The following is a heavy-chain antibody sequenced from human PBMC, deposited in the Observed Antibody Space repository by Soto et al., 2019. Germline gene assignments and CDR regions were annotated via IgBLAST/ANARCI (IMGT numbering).Heavy chain of an antibody. CDR2: FDPEDGET. CDR1: GYTLTELS. D-gene: IGHD6-19*01. CDR3: ATVQWLVGRYYYGMDV. V-gene: IGHV1-24*01. Sequence: ASVKVSCKVSGYTLTELSMHWVRQAPGKGLEWMGGFDPEDGETIYAQKFQGRVTMTEDTSTDTAYMELSSLRSEDTAVHYCATVQWLVGRYYYGMDVWGQGTTVTVSS. J-gene: IGHJ6*02.